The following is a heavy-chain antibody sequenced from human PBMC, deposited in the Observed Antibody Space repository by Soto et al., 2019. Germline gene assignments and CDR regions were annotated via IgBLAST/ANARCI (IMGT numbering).Heavy chain of an antibody. J-gene: IGHJ4*02. Sequence: GGSLRLSCAASGFPFSSYSMNWVRQAPGKGLEWVSHISSSSSTIYYADSAKGRFTISRDNAKNSLYLQIHSLRDEDTAVYYCARPFYYHSSAYYAIDYWGQGTLVTVSS. D-gene: IGHD3-22*01. CDR3: ARPFYYHSSAYYAIDY. V-gene: IGHV3-48*02. CDR2: ISSSSSTI. CDR1: GFPFSSYS.